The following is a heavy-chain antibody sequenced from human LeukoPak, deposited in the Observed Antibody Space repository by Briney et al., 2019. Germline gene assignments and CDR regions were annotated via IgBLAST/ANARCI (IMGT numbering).Heavy chain of an antibody. CDR3: ARTGGSSYYGSGSYMWFDP. Sequence: ASVKVSCKASGYTFTGYYMHWVRQAPGQGLELMGWINPNSGGTNYAQKVQGRVTMTRDTSISTAYMELRRLRSDDTGVYYCARTGGSSYYGSGSYMWFDPWGQGTLVTVSS. CDR1: GYTFTGYY. J-gene: IGHJ5*02. CDR2: INPNSGGT. V-gene: IGHV1-2*02. D-gene: IGHD3-10*01.